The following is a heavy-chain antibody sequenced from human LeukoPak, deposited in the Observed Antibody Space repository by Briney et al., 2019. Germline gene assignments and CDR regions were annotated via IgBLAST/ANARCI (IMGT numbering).Heavy chain of an antibody. CDR3: ATGGHDFNPFYW. CDR1: GFTFSTYA. V-gene: IGHV3-23*01. CDR2: IKGCGGDP. D-gene: IGHD2-21*02. Sequence: QPGGSLRLSCAASGFTFSTYAVGWVRQAPGEGLGWVSSIKGCGGDPFYADSVKGRFTIYSNNFKNTLFLQLNSLGAEDSAVYYCATGGHDFNPFYWWGQGTLVTVSS. J-gene: IGHJ4*02.